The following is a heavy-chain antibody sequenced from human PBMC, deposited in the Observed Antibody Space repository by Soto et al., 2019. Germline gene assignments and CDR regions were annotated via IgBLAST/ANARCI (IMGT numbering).Heavy chain of an antibody. CDR2: VASKPEGYTT. D-gene: IGHD3-10*01. Sequence: PGGSLRLSCAASGFTFSDSAIHWVRQAPGKGLEWVGRVASKPEGYTTTYGASVKGRFTISRDDLKKLLYLQMNSLKTEDTAVYYCARVSDSYYSFDVWGQGTTVTVSS. V-gene: IGHV3-73*01. J-gene: IGHJ6*02. CDR1: GFTFSDSA. CDR3: ARVSDSYYSFDV.